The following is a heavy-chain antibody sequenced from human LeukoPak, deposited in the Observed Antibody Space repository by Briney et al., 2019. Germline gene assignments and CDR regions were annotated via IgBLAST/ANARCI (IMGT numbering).Heavy chain of an antibody. D-gene: IGHD2-21*01. Sequence: GGSLRLSCAASGFTFSSYAMSWVRRAPGKGLEWVANIKQDGSEKYYVDSVKGRFTISRDNAKNSLYLQMNSLRAEDTAVYYCAILWQAWGQGTLVTVSS. CDR1: GFTFSSYA. J-gene: IGHJ4*02. CDR2: IKQDGSEK. CDR3: AILWQA. V-gene: IGHV3-7*01.